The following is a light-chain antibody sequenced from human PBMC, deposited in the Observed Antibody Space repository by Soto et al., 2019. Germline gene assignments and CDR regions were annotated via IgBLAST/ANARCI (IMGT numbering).Light chain of an antibody. CDR2: YAS. J-gene: IGKJ1*01. Sequence: EIVLTQSPGTLSLSPGERATVSCRASQSVSNNWLAWYQQKPGQAPRLLIKYASSRATGIPDRFSGSGSGTDFTLTISRLEPEDFAVYYCQQYGSSPPTWTFGQGTKVEIK. CDR1: QSVSNNW. V-gene: IGKV3-20*01. CDR3: QQYGSSPPTWT.